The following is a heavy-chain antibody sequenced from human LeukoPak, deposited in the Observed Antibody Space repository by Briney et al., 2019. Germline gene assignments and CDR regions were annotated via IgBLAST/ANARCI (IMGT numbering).Heavy chain of an antibody. CDR2: INPNNGGT. CDR3: ARGYALYSGRYIDFDY. CDR1: GYTFTGHY. D-gene: IGHD1-26*01. J-gene: IGHJ4*02. V-gene: IGHV1-2*02. Sequence: ASVKVPCKASGYTFTGHYMHWVRHAPGQGLEWMGWINPNNGGTNYAQKFQGRVTMTRDTSISTAYTELSRLRSDDTAVYYCARGYALYSGRYIDFDYWGQGTLVTVSS.